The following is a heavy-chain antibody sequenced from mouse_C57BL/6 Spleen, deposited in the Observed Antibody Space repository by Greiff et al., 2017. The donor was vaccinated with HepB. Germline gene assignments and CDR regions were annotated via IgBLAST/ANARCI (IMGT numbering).Heavy chain of an antibody. CDR1: GYTFTSYW. V-gene: IGHV1-5*01. Sequence: EVKVEESGTVLARPGASVKMSCKTSGYTFTSYWMHWVKQRPGQGLEWIGAIYPGNSDTSYNQKFKGKAKLTAVTSASTAYMELSSLTNEDSAVYYCTRSVIYYYGRYFDVWGTGTTVTVSS. J-gene: IGHJ1*03. CDR2: IYPGNSDT. CDR3: TRSVIYYYGRYFDV. D-gene: IGHD1-1*01.